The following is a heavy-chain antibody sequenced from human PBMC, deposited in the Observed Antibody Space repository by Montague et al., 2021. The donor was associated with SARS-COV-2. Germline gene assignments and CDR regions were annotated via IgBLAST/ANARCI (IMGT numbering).Heavy chain of an antibody. J-gene: IGHJ6*02. Sequence: SETLSLTCTESGGSFTNDDWSWIRQPPGKGLEWIVNIFKNGDIDYNPSLRSRVIISVDTSKSQFSLKVTSVTAADTAAYYCARYYERSLDVWGQGTTVTVSS. D-gene: IGHD3-16*01. V-gene: IGHV4-59*08. CDR2: IFKNGDI. CDR3: ARYYERSLDV. CDR1: GGSFTNDD.